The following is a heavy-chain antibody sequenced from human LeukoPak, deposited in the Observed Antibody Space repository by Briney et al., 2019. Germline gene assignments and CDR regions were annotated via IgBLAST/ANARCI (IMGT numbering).Heavy chain of an antibody. D-gene: IGHD3-22*01. Sequence: SETLSLTCTVSGGSISDFYWSWIRQPPGKGLEWIGYIFYSGSTKYNPSLKSRATISVDTFKNQFSLMLSSVTAADTAVYYCARQSYDSSGYFLKPFDYWGQGTLATVSS. CDR3: ARQSYDSSGYFLKPFDY. CDR2: IFYSGST. V-gene: IGHV4-59*08. J-gene: IGHJ4*02. CDR1: GGSISDFY.